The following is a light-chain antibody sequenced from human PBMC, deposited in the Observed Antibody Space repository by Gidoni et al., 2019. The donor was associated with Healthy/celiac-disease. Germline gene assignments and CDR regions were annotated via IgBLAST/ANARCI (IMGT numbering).Light chain of an antibody. J-gene: IGLJ3*02. CDR2: QDS. Sequence: SYELTQPPSVSVSPGQTASITCSGDKLGDKYACWYQQKPGQSPVLVIYQDSKRPSGIPERFSGSNSGNTATLTISGTQAMDEADYYCQAWDSVRVFGGGTKLTVL. CDR3: QAWDSVRV. V-gene: IGLV3-1*01. CDR1: KLGDKY.